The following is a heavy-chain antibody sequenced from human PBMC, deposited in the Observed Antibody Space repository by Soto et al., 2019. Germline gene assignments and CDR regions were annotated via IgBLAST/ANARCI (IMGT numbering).Heavy chain of an antibody. CDR3: ARDTSSWYRVDY. Sequence: QVLLVQSGAEVKKSGASVKVSCKASGYTFTSYCIHWVRQAPGQGLEWMGIINPDGGSTSYAQKFQGRVTITRDTSTTTLYMELSSLRSEDTAVYYCARDTSSWYRVDYWGQGSLVTVSS. V-gene: IGHV1-46*01. J-gene: IGHJ4*02. CDR1: GYTFTSYC. CDR2: INPDGGST. D-gene: IGHD6-13*01.